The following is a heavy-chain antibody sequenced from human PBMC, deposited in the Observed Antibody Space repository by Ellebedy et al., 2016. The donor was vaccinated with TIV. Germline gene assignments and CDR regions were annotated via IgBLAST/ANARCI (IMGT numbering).Heavy chain of an antibody. D-gene: IGHD3-3*01. V-gene: IGHV3-48*02. J-gene: IGHJ4*02. CDR1: GFAFSSYN. CDR2: ISSSSSAI. CDR3: ARGSTIFGVVFHDY. Sequence: GESLKISCEASGFAFSSYNTNWVRQAPGKGLEWVSYISSSSSAIYYADSVEGRFTISRDNAKNSLYLQMNSLRDEDTAVYYCARGSTIFGVVFHDYWGQGTLVTVSS.